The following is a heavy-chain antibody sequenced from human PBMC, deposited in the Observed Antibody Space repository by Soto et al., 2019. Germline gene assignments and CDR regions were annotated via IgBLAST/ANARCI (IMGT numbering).Heavy chain of an antibody. V-gene: IGHV1-69*06. CDR1: GGTFSSYA. J-gene: IGHJ6*02. CDR2: IIPIFGTA. Sequence: WASVKVSCKASGGTFSSYAISWVRQAPGQGLEWMGGIIPIFGTANYAQKFQGRVTMTADKSMSTSYMELSRLGSDDTAVYYCARERVTIFGHYYYYGMDVWGQGTTVTVSS. D-gene: IGHD3-3*01. CDR3: ARERVTIFGHYYYYGMDV.